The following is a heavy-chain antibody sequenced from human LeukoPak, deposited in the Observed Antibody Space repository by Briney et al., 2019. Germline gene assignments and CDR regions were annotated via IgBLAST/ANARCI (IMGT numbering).Heavy chain of an antibody. D-gene: IGHD2-2*01. Sequence: SGESLKISCKGSGYSFTSYWIGWVRQMPGKGLEWMGIIYPGDSDTRYSPSFQGQVTISADKSNSTAYLQWSSLKASDTAMYYCARQLPYCSTTSCYSTNYYYYMDVWGKGTTVTVSS. CDR1: GYSFTSYW. CDR2: IYPGDSDT. CDR3: ARQLPYCSTTSCYSTNYYYYMDV. V-gene: IGHV5-51*01. J-gene: IGHJ6*03.